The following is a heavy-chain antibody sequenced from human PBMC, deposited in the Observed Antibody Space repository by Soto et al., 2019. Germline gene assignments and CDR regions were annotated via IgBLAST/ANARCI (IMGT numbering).Heavy chain of an antibody. D-gene: IGHD2-15*01. Sequence: QVQLVQSGAEVTKPGASVKVSCKASGYSYARYGISWVRQGPGQGLELMGWISTYNENTNHAQKFQGRVTMTTDTSTSTVYLELRSLTPDDTAIYYCAREGYCSSGSYALYARGYFGMDVWGQGTTVTVSS. CDR3: AREGYCSSGSYALYARGYFGMDV. CDR2: ISTYNENT. J-gene: IGHJ6*02. CDR1: GYSYARYG. V-gene: IGHV1-18*04.